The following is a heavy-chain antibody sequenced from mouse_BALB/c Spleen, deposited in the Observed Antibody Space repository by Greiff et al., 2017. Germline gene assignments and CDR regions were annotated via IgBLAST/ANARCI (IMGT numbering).Heavy chain of an antibody. CDR1: GYTFTSYW. CDR3: ASEEGYYAMDY. V-gene: IGHV1-87*01. CDR2: IYPGDGDT. J-gene: IGHJ4*01. Sequence: QVQLQQSGAELARPGASVKLSCKASGYTFTSYWMQWVKQRPGQGLEWIGAIYPGDGDTRYTQKFKGKATLTADKSSSTAYMQLSSLASEDSAVYYCASEEGYYAMDYWGQGTSVTVSS.